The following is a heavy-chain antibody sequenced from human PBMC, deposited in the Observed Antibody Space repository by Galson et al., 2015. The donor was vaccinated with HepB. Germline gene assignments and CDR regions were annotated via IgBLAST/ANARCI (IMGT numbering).Heavy chain of an antibody. D-gene: IGHD6-19*01. J-gene: IGHJ4*02. Sequence: SLRLSCAASGFTFSDYYMSWIRQTPGKGLEWLSYISSSFSGGSTNYADPVLGRFTISRDNAKNTLFLQLNSLRTEDTAVYYCARVRSVAGTIGFDNGGQGTLVTVSS. V-gene: IGHV3-11*06. CDR2: ISSSFSGGST. CDR3: ARVRSVAGTIGFDN. CDR1: GFTFSDYY.